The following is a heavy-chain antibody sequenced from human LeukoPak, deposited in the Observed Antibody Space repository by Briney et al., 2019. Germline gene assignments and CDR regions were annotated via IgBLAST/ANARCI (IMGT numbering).Heavy chain of an antibody. CDR1: GYTFTSYA. J-gene: IGHJ5*02. CDR2: INAGDGNT. Sequence: ASVKVSCKASGYTFTSYAMHWVRQAPGQRLEWMGWINAGDGNTKYSQKLQGRVTMTTDTSTSTAYMELRSLRSDDTAVYYCARDDSSRPLIDWFDPWGQGTLVTVSS. CDR3: ARDDSSRPLIDWFDP. V-gene: IGHV1-3*01. D-gene: IGHD6-13*01.